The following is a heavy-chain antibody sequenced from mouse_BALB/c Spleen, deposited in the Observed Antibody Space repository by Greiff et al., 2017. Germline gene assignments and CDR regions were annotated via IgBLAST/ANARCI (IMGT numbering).Heavy chain of an antibody. V-gene: IGHV5-6-5*01. Sequence: EVKLQESGGGLVKPGGSLKLSCAASGFTFSSYAMSWVRQTPEKRLEWVASISSGGSTYYPDSVKGRFTISRDNARNILYLQMSSLRSEDTAMYYCARVGDYDCWFAYWGQGTLVTVSA. J-gene: IGHJ3*01. D-gene: IGHD2-4*01. CDR2: ISSGGST. CDR1: GFTFSSYA. CDR3: ARVGDYDCWFAY.